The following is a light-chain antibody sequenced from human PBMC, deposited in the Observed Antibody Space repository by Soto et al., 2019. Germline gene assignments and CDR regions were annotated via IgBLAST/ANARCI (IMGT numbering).Light chain of an antibody. CDR1: QSVASNY. Sequence: EIVLTQSPGTLPLSPGERATLSCRASQSVASNYLAWYQQKPGQAPRLVIYAASGRAAGIPERFSGSGSGTDFTLTISRLEPEDCAVYYCQQYGSAPWTFGQGTKVEIK. CDR3: QQYGSAPWT. J-gene: IGKJ1*01. CDR2: AAS. V-gene: IGKV3-20*01.